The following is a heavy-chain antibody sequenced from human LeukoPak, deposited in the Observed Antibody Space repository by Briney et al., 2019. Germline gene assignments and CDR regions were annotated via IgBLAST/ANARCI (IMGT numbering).Heavy chain of an antibody. CDR1: GYTFTSYG. CDR2: ISAYSGDT. J-gene: IGHJ3*02. Sequence: ASVKVSCKASGYTFTSYGISWVRQASGQGLELMGWISAYSGDTNYAQKFHGRPTMTTDTSTSTAYMELRSLRSDDTAVYYCARDPKSSSMGAFDIWGQGTMVTVSS. CDR3: ARDPKSSSMGAFDI. V-gene: IGHV1-18*01. D-gene: IGHD6-13*01.